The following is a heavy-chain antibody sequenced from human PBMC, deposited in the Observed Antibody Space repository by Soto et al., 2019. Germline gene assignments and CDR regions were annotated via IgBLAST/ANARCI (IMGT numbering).Heavy chain of an antibody. Sequence: QVQLVQSGAEVKKPGSSVKVSCKASGGTFSSYTISWVRQAPGQGLEWMGRIIPILGIANYAQKFQGRVTITADKSTSTAYMELSSLRSEDTAVYYCASSYYGSGSYYKGVDYWGQGTLVTVSS. V-gene: IGHV1-69*02. CDR1: GGTFSSYT. CDR2: IIPILGIA. CDR3: ASSYYGSGSYYKGVDY. D-gene: IGHD3-10*01. J-gene: IGHJ4*02.